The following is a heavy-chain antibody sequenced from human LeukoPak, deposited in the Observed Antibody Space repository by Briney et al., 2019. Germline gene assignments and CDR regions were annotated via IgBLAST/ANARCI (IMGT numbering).Heavy chain of an antibody. J-gene: IGHJ4*02. CDR2: VSYDGNYK. Sequence: PGTSLRLSCGASGFTFSSHAIHWVRQAPGKGLEWVTFVSYDGNYKYYVDSVKGRFTISRDNSKNTLYLQMNSLGVEDTAVYYCARGYSSSWLGYFDYWGQGTLVTVSS. V-gene: IGHV3-30-3*01. CDR3: ARGYSSSWLGYFDY. CDR1: GFTFSSHA. D-gene: IGHD6-13*01.